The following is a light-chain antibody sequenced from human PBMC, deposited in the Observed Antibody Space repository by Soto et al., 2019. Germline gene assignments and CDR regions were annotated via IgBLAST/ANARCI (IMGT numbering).Light chain of an antibody. Sequence: QSALTQPASVSGSPGQSITISCTGTSSDVGGYNYVSWYQQHPGKAPKLMMYDVSNRPSGVSNRFSGSKSGNTASLTISGLQAEDDAEYYCSSYTSSSTLLYVFGTGTKLTVL. J-gene: IGLJ1*01. CDR3: SSYTSSSTLLYV. V-gene: IGLV2-14*01. CDR1: SSDVGGYNY. CDR2: DVS.